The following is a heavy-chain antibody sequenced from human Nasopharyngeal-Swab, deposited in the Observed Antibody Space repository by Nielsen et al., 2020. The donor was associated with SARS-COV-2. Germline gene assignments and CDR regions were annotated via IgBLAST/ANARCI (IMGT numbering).Heavy chain of an antibody. J-gene: IGHJ6*03. Sequence: GESLKISCTASGFTFGDYAMSWVRQAPGKGLEWVGFIRSKAYGGTTEYAASVKGRFTISRDDSKSIAYLQMNSLKTEDTAVYHCTRDLSLNWGYDYYYYMDVWGKGTTVTVSS. V-gene: IGHV3-49*04. CDR2: IRSKAYGGTT. CDR1: GFTFGDYA. CDR3: TRDLSLNWGYDYYYYMDV. D-gene: IGHD7-27*01.